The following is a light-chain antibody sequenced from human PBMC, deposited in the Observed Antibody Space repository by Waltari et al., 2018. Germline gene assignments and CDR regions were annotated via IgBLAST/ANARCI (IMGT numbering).Light chain of an antibody. J-gene: IGLJ3*02. Sequence: LVLTQSPSASASLGASVKLTCSLSSGYSSNVXXXXXEQPGKGPRYLMKVNRDGSHRKGDDIPDRFSASNSGTEYYLTISSLQSEDEADYYCQTGGHGTWVFGGGTKLTVL. CDR1: SGYSSNV. CDR3: QTGGHGTWV. CDR2: VNRDGSH. V-gene: IGLV4-69*01.